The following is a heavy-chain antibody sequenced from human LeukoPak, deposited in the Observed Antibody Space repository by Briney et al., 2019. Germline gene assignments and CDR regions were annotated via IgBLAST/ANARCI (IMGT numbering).Heavy chain of an antibody. CDR2: INHSGST. V-gene: IGHV4-34*01. J-gene: IGHJ5*02. Sequence: TSETLSLTCAVYGGSFSGYYWSWIRQPPGKGLEWIGEINHSGSTNYNPSLKSRVTISVDTSKNQFSLKLSSVTAADTAVYYCGSRRSSGWYPIGGWFDPWGQGTLVTVSS. D-gene: IGHD6-19*01. CDR1: GGSFSGYY. CDR3: GSRRSSGWYPIGGWFDP.